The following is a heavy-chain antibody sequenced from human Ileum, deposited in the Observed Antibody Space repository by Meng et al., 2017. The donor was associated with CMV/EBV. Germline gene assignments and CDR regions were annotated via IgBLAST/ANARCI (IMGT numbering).Heavy chain of an antibody. V-gene: IGHV1-2*02. CDR1: FTGYD. J-gene: IGHJ5*02. D-gene: IGHD3-22*01. CDR2: INPNSGGT. CDR3: ARDRYYYDSSGYYYNWFDP. Sequence: FTGYDMHWVRQAPGQGLERMGWINPNSGGTNYAQKFQGRVTMTRDTSISTAYMELSRLRSDDTAVYYCARDRYYYDSSGYYYNWFDPWGQGTLVTVSS.